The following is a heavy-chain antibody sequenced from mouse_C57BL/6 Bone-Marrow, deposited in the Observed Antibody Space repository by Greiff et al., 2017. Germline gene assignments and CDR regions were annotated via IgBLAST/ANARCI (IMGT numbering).Heavy chain of an antibody. Sequence: VQLKQSGAELVRPGASVKLSCTASGFNIKDDYMHWVKQRPEQGLEWIGWIDPENGDTEYASKFQGKATITADTSSNTAYLQLSSLTSEDTAVYYCTTALTTVVGGYFDVWGTGTTVTVSS. CDR2: IDPENGDT. CDR1: GFNIKDDY. J-gene: IGHJ1*03. CDR3: TTALTTVVGGYFDV. V-gene: IGHV14-4*01. D-gene: IGHD1-1*01.